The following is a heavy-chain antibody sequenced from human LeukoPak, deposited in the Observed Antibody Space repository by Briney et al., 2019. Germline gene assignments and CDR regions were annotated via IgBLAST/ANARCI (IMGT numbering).Heavy chain of an antibody. CDR1: GGSISSSSYY. Sequence: PSETLSLTCTVSGGSISSSSYYWGWIRQPPGKGLEWIGSIYYSGSTYYNPSLKSRVTISVDRSKNQFSLKLSSVTAADTAVYYCARGVRFLEWSYDYWGQGTLVTVSS. V-gene: IGHV4-39*07. J-gene: IGHJ4*02. CDR2: IYYSGST. CDR3: ARGVRFLEWSYDY. D-gene: IGHD3-3*01.